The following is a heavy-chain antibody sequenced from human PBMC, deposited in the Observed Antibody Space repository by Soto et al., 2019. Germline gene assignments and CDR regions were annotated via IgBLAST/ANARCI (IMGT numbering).Heavy chain of an antibody. J-gene: IGHJ4*02. V-gene: IGHV3-74*01. D-gene: IGHD3-16*01. CDR3: ARGPSGSAFYVGDY. Sequence: DVQLVESGGALVQPGGSLRLPCEASAFTFRNYWMHWVRQVPGKGLVWVSRISPDGSSTSYADSVRGRFTISRDNAKNTLYLQMNSLRVEDTAVYYCARGPSGSAFYVGDYWGQGTLVTVSS. CDR1: AFTFRNYW. CDR2: ISPDGSST.